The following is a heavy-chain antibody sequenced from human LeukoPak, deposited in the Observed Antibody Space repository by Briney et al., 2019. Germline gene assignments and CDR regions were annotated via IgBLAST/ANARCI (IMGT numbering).Heavy chain of an antibody. D-gene: IGHD4-17*01. CDR3: ARVIYDYGDSTGGRDYYYYYYMDV. V-gene: IGHV3-9*01. J-gene: IGHJ6*03. Sequence: PGGSLRLSCAASGFTFDDYAMHWVRQAPGKGLEWVSGITWNSDRKGYADSVKGRFTISRDNAKNSLYLQMNSLRAEDTALYYCARVIYDYGDSTGGRDYYYYYYMDVWGKGTTVTVSS. CDR1: GFTFDDYA. CDR2: ITWNSDRK.